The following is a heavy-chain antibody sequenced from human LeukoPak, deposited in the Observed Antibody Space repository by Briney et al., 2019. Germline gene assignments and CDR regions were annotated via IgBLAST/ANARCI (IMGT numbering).Heavy chain of an antibody. CDR1: GFTFSDYY. J-gene: IGHJ4*02. V-gene: IGHV3-11*01. CDR3: AKLSGSYSLSFDY. D-gene: IGHD3-10*01. Sequence: PGGSLRLSCAASGFTFSDYYMSWIRQAPGKGLEWVSYISSSGSTIYYADSVKGRFTISRDNAKNSLYLQMNSLRAEDTAVYYCAKLSGSYSLSFDYWGQGTLVTVSS. CDR2: ISSSGSTI.